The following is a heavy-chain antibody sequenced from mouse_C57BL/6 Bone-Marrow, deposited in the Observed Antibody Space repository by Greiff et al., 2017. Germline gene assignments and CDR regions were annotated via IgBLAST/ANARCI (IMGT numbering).Heavy chain of an antibody. J-gene: IGHJ2*01. V-gene: IGHV1-19*01. Sequence: VQLQQSGPVLVKPGASVKMSCKASGYTFTDYYMNWVKQSHGKSLEWIGVINPYNGGTSYNQKFQGKATLTVDKSSSTAYMELNSLTSEDSAVYYGARLTITTVVAPNYFDYWGQGTTLTVSS. CDR2: INPYNGGT. CDR1: GYTFTDYY. D-gene: IGHD1-1*01. CDR3: ARLTITTVVAPNYFDY.